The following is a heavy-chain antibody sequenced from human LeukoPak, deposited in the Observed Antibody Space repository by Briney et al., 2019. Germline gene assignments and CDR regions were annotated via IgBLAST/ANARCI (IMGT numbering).Heavy chain of an antibody. CDR3: AVPLWYDAFDI. CDR2: ISSSSSYI. V-gene: IGHV3-21*01. CDR1: GFTFSSYS. D-gene: IGHD3-10*01. Sequence: GGSLRLSCAASGFTFSSYSMDWVRQAPGKGLEWVSSISSSSSYIYYADSVKGRFTISRDNAKNSLYLQMNSLRAEDTAVYYCAVPLWYDAFDIWGQGTMVTVSS. J-gene: IGHJ3*02.